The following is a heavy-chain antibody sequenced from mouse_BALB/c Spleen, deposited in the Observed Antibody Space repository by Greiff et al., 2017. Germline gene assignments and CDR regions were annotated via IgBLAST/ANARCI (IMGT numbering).Heavy chain of an antibody. J-gene: IGHJ4*01. CDR1: GYTFTSYW. CDR2: IDPSDSYT. Sequence: QVQLKESGAELVKPGASVKLSCKASGYTFTSYWMHWVKQRPGQGLEWIGEIDPSDSYTNYNQKFKGKATLTVDKSSSTAYMQLSSLTSEDSAVYYCARGRVDSAMDYWGQGTSVTVSS. D-gene: IGHD1-1*02. CDR3: ARGRVDSAMDY. V-gene: IGHV1-69*02.